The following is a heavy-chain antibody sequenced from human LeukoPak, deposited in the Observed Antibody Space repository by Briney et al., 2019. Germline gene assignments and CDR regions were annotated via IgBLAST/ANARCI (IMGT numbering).Heavy chain of an antibody. Sequence: EASVKVSCKASGYTFTSYAMHWVRQAPGQGLEWMGRIIPIFGTANYAQKFQGRVTITTDESTSTAYMELSSLRSEDTAVYYCARGAAGYPDYWGQGTLVTVSS. D-gene: IGHD3-9*01. V-gene: IGHV1-69*05. J-gene: IGHJ4*02. CDR2: IIPIFGTA. CDR3: ARGAAGYPDY. CDR1: GYTFTSYA.